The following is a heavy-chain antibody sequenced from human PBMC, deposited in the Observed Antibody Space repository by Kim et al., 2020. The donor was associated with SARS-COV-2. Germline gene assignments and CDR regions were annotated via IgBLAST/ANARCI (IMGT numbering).Heavy chain of an antibody. D-gene: IGHD3-10*01. CDR1: GFTFSSYA. J-gene: IGHJ4*02. CDR2: ISGSGGSA. Sequence: GGSLRLSCAASGFTFSSYAMNWVRQAPGKGLEWVSAISGSGGSANYADSVKGRFTISRDNSKNTLYLPMNSLRAEDTAVYYCAKSSGSGSDIASFDYWGQGALVTVSS. CDR3: AKSSGSGSDIASFDY. V-gene: IGHV3-23*01.